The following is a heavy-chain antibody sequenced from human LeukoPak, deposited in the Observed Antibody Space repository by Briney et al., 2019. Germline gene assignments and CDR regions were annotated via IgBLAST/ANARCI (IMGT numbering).Heavy chain of an antibody. CDR3: ARDLYGDYALDY. Sequence: PGRSLRLSCAASGFTFDDYAMHWVRQAPGKGLEWVSGISWNSGSIGYADSVKGRFTISRDNAKNSLYLQMNSLRVEDTAVYYCARDLYGDYALDYWGQGTLVTVSS. CDR1: GFTFDDYA. CDR2: ISWNSGSI. D-gene: IGHD4-17*01. J-gene: IGHJ4*02. V-gene: IGHV3-9*01.